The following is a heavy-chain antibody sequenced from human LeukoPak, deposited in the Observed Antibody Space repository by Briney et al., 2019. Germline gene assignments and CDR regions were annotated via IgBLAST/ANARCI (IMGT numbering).Heavy chain of an antibody. CDR2: IIPILGIA. J-gene: IGHJ2*01. Sequence: SVKFSCKASGGTFSSYAISWVRQAPGQGLEWMGRIIPILGIANYAQKFQGRVTITADKSTSTAYMELSSLRSEDTAVYYCARDGAARTDWYFDLWGRGTLVTVSS. D-gene: IGHD6-6*01. V-gene: IGHV1-69*04. CDR1: GGTFSSYA. CDR3: ARDGAARTDWYFDL.